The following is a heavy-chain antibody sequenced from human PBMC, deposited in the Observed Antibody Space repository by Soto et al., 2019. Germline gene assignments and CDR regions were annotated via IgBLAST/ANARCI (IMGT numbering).Heavy chain of an antibody. Sequence: EVQLVESGGGLVKPGGSLRLSCADSGFTFSKTWMNWVRQAPGKGLEWVGRIKSMPDGGTADYAAPLKGRFTISRDDSITTLFLQMNSLKTEDTAVYYGTTDTVCDYWGQGTLVTVSS. V-gene: IGHV3-15*07. J-gene: IGHJ4*02. D-gene: IGHD3-16*01. CDR3: TTDTVCDY. CDR1: GFTFSKTW. CDR2: IKSMPDGGTA.